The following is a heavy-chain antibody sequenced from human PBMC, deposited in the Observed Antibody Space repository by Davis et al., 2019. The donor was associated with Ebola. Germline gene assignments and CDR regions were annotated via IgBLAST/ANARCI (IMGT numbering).Heavy chain of an antibody. J-gene: IGHJ3*02. V-gene: IGHV3-23*01. Sequence: PGGSLRLSCAASGFTFNSYDMSWVRQAPGKGLEWVSTISYTGGSTYYAESVKGRFTISRDNSKNTLYLQMNSLRAEDTAVYYCAKDRVVVPAAIPYDGFDIWGQGTMVTVSS. CDR3: AKDRVVVPAAIPYDGFDI. CDR2: ISYTGGST. D-gene: IGHD2-2*01. CDR1: GFTFNSYD.